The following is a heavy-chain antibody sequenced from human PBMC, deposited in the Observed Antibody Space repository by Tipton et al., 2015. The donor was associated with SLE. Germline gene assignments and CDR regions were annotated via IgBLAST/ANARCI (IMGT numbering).Heavy chain of an antibody. V-gene: IGHV4-34*01. J-gene: IGHJ4*02. CDR3: ARGELGIRTFDY. CDR1: GGSFSGYY. Sequence: TLSLTCAVYGGSFSGYYWSWIRQPPGKGLEWIGEINHSGSTNHNPSLKSRVTISVDTSKNQFSLKLSSVTAADTAVYYCARGELGIRTFDYWGQGTLVTVSS. CDR2: INHSGST. D-gene: IGHD7-27*01.